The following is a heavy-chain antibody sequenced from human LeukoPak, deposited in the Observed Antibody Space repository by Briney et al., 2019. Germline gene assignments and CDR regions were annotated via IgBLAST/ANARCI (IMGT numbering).Heavy chain of an antibody. J-gene: IGHJ3*02. CDR2: IIPIFGTA. CDR1: GGTFSSYA. CDR3: ARIPDYYDSSAKRGAFDI. V-gene: IGHV1-69*06. Sequence: GASVKVSCKASGGTFSSYAISWVRQAPGQGLEWMGGIIPIFGTANYAQKFQGRVTITADKSTSTAYMELSSQRSEDTAVYYCARIPDYYDSSAKRGAFDIWGQGTMVTVSS. D-gene: IGHD3-22*01.